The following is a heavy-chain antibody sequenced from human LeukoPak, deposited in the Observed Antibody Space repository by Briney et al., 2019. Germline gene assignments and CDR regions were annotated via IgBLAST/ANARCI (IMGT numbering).Heavy chain of an antibody. J-gene: IGHJ4*02. CDR1: GFIFSHNW. V-gene: IGHV3-7*02. Sequence: GGSLRLSCAASGFIFSHNWMSWVRQVPGKGLEWVANLKPDGSDKYYVDSVKGRFTISRDNAKYSLYLQMDSLRAEDTAVYYCATELQWSFYYWGQGALVTVSS. CDR3: ATELQWSFYY. CDR2: LKPDGSDK. D-gene: IGHD2-15*01.